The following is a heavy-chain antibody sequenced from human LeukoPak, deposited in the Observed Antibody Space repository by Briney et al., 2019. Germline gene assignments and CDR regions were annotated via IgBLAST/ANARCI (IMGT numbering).Heavy chain of an antibody. CDR3: ARLIGEVDY. CDR2: IYYSGST. Sequence: PSETLSLTCIVSGGSISSYYWSWIRQPPGKGLEWIGYIYYSGSTNYNPSLKSRDTISVDTSKNQFSLKLSSVTAADTAVYYCARLIGEVDYWGQGTLVTASS. CDR1: GGSISSYY. D-gene: IGHD3-10*01. J-gene: IGHJ4*02. V-gene: IGHV4-59*08.